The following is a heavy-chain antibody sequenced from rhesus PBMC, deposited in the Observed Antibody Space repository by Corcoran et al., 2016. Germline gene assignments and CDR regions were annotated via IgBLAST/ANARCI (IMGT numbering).Heavy chain of an antibody. CDR2: ISKVGGRT. J-gene: IGHJ6*01. V-gene: IGHV3-14*01. CDR1: GFTFSSYG. D-gene: IGHD4-23*01. CDR3: AGERSNLYYYGLDS. Sequence: EVQLVESGGGLVQPGGSLRLSCAASGFTFSSYGMSWVRQAPGKGLEWVSYISKVGGRTYYADAVKGRFTISRENAKNTRYLQMDGLRAEDTAVYYCAGERSNLYYYGLDSWGQGVVVTVSS.